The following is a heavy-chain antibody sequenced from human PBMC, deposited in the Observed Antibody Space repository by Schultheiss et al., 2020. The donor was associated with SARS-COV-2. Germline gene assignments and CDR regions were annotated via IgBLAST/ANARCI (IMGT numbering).Heavy chain of an antibody. CDR1: GFTFDDYA. J-gene: IGHJ4*02. CDR3: TYYFDY. CDR2: ISWNSGSI. Sequence: SLKISCAASGFTFDDYAMHWVRQAPGKGLEWVSGISWNSGSIGYADSVKGRFTISRDNAKNSLYLQMNSLRAEDTAVYYCTYYFDYWGQGTLVTVSS. V-gene: IGHV3-9*01.